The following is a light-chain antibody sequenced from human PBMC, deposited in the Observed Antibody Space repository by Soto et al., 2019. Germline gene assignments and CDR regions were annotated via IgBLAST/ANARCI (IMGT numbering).Light chain of an antibody. J-gene: IGKJ1*01. CDR2: YAS. Sequence: DIQMTQSPSTLSASVGDRVTITCRDSQSISSWLAWYQQKPGKAPKLLIYYASSLESGVPSRFSGSGSGTEFTLTISSLQPDDFATYYCQQYNSYWTVGQGTKVDIK. V-gene: IGKV1-5*01. CDR1: QSISSW. CDR3: QQYNSYWT.